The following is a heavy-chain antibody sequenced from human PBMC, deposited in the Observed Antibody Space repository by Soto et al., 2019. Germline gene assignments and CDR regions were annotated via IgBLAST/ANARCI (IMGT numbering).Heavy chain of an antibody. J-gene: IGHJ3*02. CDR1: GYSISSSNW. D-gene: IGHD3-22*01. CDR2: IYYSGST. V-gene: IGHV4-28*01. CDR3: ARIGPDYYDSSGYYYPDAFDI. Sequence: SETLSLTCAVSGYSISSSNWWGWIRQPPGKGLEWIGCIYYSGSTYYNPSLKSRVTISVDTSKNQFSLKLSSVTAADTAVYYCARIGPDYYDSSGYYYPDAFDIWGQGTMVTVS.